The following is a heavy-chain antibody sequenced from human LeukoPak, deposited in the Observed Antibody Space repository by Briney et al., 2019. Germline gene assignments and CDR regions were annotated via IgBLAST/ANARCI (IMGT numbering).Heavy chain of an antibody. CDR2: ISGSGNTI. D-gene: IGHD6-13*01. Sequence: PGGSLRLSCAASGFTFSDYYMNWIRQAPGKGLEGISYISGSGNTIYQADSVKGRFTISRDNAKNSLFLQMNSLRADDTAVYYCARDLEQQMVLGRFDPWGQGTLVSVSS. V-gene: IGHV3-11*01. CDR1: GFTFSDYY. J-gene: IGHJ5*02. CDR3: ARDLEQQMVLGRFDP.